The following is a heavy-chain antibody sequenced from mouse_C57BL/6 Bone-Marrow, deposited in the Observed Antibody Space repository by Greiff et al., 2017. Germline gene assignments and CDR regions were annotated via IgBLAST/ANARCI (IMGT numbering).Heavy chain of an antibody. J-gene: IGHJ1*03. CDR1: GYTFTSYG. D-gene: IGHD1-1*01. CDR3: ATPSHYYGSSHWYFDV. V-gene: IGHV1-81*01. CDR2: IYPRSGNT. Sequence: QVQLQQSGAELARPGASVKLSCKASGYTFTSYGISWVKQRTGQGLEWIGEIYPRSGNTYYNEKFKGKATLTADKSPSTAYMELRSLTSEDSAFYFCATPSHYYGSSHWYFDVWGTGTTVTVSS.